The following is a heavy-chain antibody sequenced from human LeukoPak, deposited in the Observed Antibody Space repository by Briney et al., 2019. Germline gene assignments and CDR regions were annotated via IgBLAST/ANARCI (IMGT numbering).Heavy chain of an antibody. V-gene: IGHV3-11*01. CDR2: ISSSGSTI. Sequence: PGGSLRLSCAASGFTFSDYYMSWIRQAPGKGLEWVSYISSSGSTIYYADSVKGRFTISRDNAKNSLYLQMNSLRAEDTAVYYCARDKRAYYYDSSGYYPNAFDIWGQGTMVTVSS. CDR1: GFTFSDYY. CDR3: ARDKRAYYYDSSGYYPNAFDI. D-gene: IGHD3-22*01. J-gene: IGHJ3*02.